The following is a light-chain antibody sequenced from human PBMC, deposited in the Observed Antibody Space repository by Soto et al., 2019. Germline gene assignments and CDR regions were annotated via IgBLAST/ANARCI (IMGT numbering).Light chain of an antibody. J-gene: IGKJ2*01. CDR3: MQALQTLMYT. CDR1: QSLLHSNGYNY. V-gene: IGKV2-28*01. CDR2: LGS. Sequence: DIVMTQSPLSLPVTPGEPASISCRSSQSLLHSNGYNYLDWYLQKPGQSPQLLIYLGSNRASGVPDRFSGSGSGTDFTLKISRVEAEDVEVYSCMQALQTLMYTFGQGTKLEIK.